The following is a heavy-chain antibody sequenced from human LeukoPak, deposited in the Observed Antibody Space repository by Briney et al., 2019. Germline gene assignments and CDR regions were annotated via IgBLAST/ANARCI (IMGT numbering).Heavy chain of an antibody. CDR1: GFTFDDYG. V-gene: IGHV3-20*04. CDR2: INWNGGST. D-gene: IGHD1-26*01. Sequence: PGGSLRPSCVASGFTFDDYGMSWVRQAPGKGLEWVSGINWNGGSTVYADSVKGRFTISRDNAKNSLYLQMNSLRAEDTALYYCARGPQWELLVLGAFDIWGQGTMVTVS. CDR3: ARGPQWELLVLGAFDI. J-gene: IGHJ3*02.